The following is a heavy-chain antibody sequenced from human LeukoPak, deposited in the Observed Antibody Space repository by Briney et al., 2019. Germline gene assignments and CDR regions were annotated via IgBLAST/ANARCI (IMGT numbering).Heavy chain of an antibody. Sequence: GGSLRLSCAASGFTFSSYGMSWVRQAPGKGLEWVSAISGSGGSTYYADSVKGRFTISRDNSKNTLYLQMNSLRAEDTAVYYCAKDREYQLPAMSHFDYWGQGTLVTVSS. CDR1: GFTFSSYG. J-gene: IGHJ4*02. CDR3: AKDREYQLPAMSHFDY. CDR2: ISGSGGST. V-gene: IGHV3-23*01. D-gene: IGHD2-2*01.